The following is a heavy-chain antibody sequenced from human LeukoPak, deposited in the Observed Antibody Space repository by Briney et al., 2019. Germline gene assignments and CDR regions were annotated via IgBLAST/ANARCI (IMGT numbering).Heavy chain of an antibody. V-gene: IGHV3-33*01. Sequence: GRSLRLSCAASGFTFSSYAMHWVRQAPGKGLEWVALIWHDAGHKFYTDSVKGRFTISRDNSKNTVFLQMNSLTAEDTAVYYCAREILGSGSYPDYWGQGTLVTVSS. CDR3: AREILGSGSYPDY. CDR2: IWHDAGHK. J-gene: IGHJ4*02. CDR1: GFTFSSYA. D-gene: IGHD3-10*01.